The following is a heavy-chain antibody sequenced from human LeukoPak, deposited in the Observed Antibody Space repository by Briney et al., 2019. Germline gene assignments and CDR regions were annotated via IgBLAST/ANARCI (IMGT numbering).Heavy chain of an antibody. CDR2: MNTNSGNT. Sequence: GASVKVSCKASGYTFTSYDINWVRQATGQGLEWMGWMNTNSGNTGHAQKFQGRLTMTRDTSTNTAYMELSSLRSEDTAMYYCARGGDIAVVPAAMVGPWGQGTLVTVSS. V-gene: IGHV1-8*01. CDR1: GYTFTSYD. CDR3: ARGGDIAVVPAAMVGP. D-gene: IGHD2-2*01. J-gene: IGHJ5*02.